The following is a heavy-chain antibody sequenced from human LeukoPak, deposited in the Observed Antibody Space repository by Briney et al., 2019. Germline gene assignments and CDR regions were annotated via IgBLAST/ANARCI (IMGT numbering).Heavy chain of an antibody. D-gene: IGHD3-10*01. CDR3: ARVLWFGELRYYYMAV. CDR2: VYYSGTT. V-gene: IGHV4-39*07. J-gene: IGHJ6*03. CDR1: AGSISSTTYY. Sequence: PSETLSLTYTFAAGSISSTTYYCGWLRQPPGRGPQWIGSVYYSGTTYYNPSLKSRATISVDTSQNQFSLKLSSVTAADTAVYYCARVLWFGELRYYYMAVWGKGTTVTVSS.